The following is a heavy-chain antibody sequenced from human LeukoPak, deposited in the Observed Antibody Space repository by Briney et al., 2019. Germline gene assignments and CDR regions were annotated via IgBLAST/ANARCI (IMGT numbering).Heavy chain of an antibody. CDR1: GFTFSTYA. CDR2: ISFDGNNQ. CDR3: AKAGYSTGPGAFDI. Sequence: GGSLRLSCAASGFTFSTYAMHWVRQAPGKGLEWVAFISFDGNNQYYGESVRGRFTISRANSKNTLFLQMNSLRPEDTAAYYCAKAGYSTGPGAFDIWGQGTLVTVSS. D-gene: IGHD5-18*01. J-gene: IGHJ3*02. V-gene: IGHV3-30*18.